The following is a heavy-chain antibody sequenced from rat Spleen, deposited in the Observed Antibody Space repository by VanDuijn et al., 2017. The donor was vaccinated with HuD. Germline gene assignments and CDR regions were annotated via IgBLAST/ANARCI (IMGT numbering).Heavy chain of an antibody. Sequence: EVQLVESGGGLVQPGRSLKLSCAASGFTFSNYGMAWVRQAPTKGLEWVATIGYDDSSTYYRDSVKGRFTISRDNAKNTLSLQMDSLRSEDTATYYCARHVTEGYWYFDFWGPGTMVTVSS. V-gene: IGHV5-29*01. J-gene: IGHJ1*01. CDR3: ARHVTEGYWYFDF. CDR2: IGYDDSST. CDR1: GFTFSNYG. D-gene: IGHD1-11*01.